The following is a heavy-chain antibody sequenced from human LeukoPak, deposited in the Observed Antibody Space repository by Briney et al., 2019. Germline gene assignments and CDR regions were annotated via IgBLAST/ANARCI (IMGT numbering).Heavy chain of an antibody. V-gene: IGHV1-2*02. D-gene: IGHD2-2*01. Sequence: ASVKVSCKASGYTFTGYYMHWVRQAPGQGLEWMGWINPNSGGTNYAQKFQGRVTMTRDTSISTAYMELSRLRSDDTAVYYCSIESPGNAFDIWCQGTMVTVSS. CDR1: GYTFTGYY. CDR2: INPNSGGT. J-gene: IGHJ3*02. CDR3: SIESPGNAFDI.